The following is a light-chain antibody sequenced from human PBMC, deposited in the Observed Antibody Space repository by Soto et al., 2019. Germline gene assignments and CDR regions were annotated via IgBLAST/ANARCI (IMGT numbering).Light chain of an antibody. CDR1: SSDVGGYNY. J-gene: IGLJ2*01. CDR3: SSYTSSSTLV. CDR2: EVS. Sequence: QSALTQPASVPGSPGQSITISCTGTSSDVGGYNYVSWYQHHPGKAPKVMIYEVSNRPSGISNRFSGSKAGNTASLTISGLQAEDEADYYCSSYTSSSTLVFGGGTKVTVL. V-gene: IGLV2-14*01.